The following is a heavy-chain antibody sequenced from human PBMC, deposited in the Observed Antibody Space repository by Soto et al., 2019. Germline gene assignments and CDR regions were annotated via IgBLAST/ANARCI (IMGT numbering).Heavy chain of an antibody. CDR1: GLTFSDYY. CDR3: ARELDGIDV. Sequence: QVQLVESGGGLVKPGGSLRLSCAASGLTFSDYYMSWVRQAPGKGLEWVSYITRSGGYTKYADSVQGRFTISRDNAKNSLYLQMNSLRAEDTAVYYCARELDGIDVWGQGTTVTVSS. V-gene: IGHV3-11*05. CDR2: ITRSGGYT. J-gene: IGHJ6*02.